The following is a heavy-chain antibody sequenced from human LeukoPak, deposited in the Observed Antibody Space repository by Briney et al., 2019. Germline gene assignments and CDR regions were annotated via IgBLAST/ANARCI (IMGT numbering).Heavy chain of an antibody. CDR1: DGSISSSSYY. CDR3: ARLIRGVIFGSRNWFDP. Sequence: SETLSLTCTVSDGSISSSSYYWGWIRQPPGKGLEWIGSIYYSGSTYYNPSLKSRVTISVDTSKNQFSLKLSSVTAADTAVYYCARLIRGVIFGSRNWFDPWGQGTLVTVSS. V-gene: IGHV4-39*01. J-gene: IGHJ5*02. D-gene: IGHD3-10*01. CDR2: IYYSGST.